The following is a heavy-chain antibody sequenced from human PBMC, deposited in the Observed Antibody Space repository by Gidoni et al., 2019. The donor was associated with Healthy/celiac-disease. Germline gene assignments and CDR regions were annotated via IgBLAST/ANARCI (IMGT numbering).Heavy chain of an antibody. Sequence: QVQLQESGPGLVKPSQTLSLTCTVSGGSISSGSYYWSWIRQPAGKGLEWIGRIYTSGSTNYNPSLKSRVTISVDTSKNQFSLKLSSVTAADTAVYYCARESSGISAFDIWGQGTMVTVSS. CDR2: IYTSGST. J-gene: IGHJ3*02. V-gene: IGHV4-61*02. D-gene: IGHD3-10*01. CDR3: ARESSGISAFDI. CDR1: GGSISSGSYY.